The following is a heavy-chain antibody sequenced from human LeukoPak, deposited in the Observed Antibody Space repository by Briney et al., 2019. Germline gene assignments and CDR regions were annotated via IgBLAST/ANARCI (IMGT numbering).Heavy chain of an antibody. Sequence: SETLSLTCTVSGGSISSYYWTWIRQPAGKGLEWIGRIYTSGSTNYNPSLKSRVTMSVDTSKNHFSLKLNSVTAADTAMYYCARSEIAVAGRALDYWGQGILVTVSS. CDR2: IYTSGST. CDR3: ARSEIAVAGRALDY. CDR1: GGSISSYY. V-gene: IGHV4-4*07. D-gene: IGHD6-19*01. J-gene: IGHJ4*02.